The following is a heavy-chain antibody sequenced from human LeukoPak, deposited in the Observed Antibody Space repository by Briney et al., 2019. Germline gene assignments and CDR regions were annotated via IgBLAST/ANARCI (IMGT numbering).Heavy chain of an antibody. J-gene: IGHJ3*02. V-gene: IGHV4-61*02. Sequence: SETLSLTCSVSGGSISSGSYYWSWIRQPAGKGLEWIGRIYTSGSTNCNPSLKSRVTISVDTSKNQFSLKLSSVTAADTAVYYCARGPTYYYDSSGYLNGAFDIWGQGTMVTVSS. D-gene: IGHD3-22*01. CDR2: IYTSGST. CDR1: GGSISSGSYY. CDR3: ARGPTYYYDSSGYLNGAFDI.